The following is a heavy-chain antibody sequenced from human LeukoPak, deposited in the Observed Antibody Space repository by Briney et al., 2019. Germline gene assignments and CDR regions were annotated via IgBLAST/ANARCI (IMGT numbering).Heavy chain of an antibody. J-gene: IGHJ6*02. D-gene: IGHD3-16*01. CDR1: GGSISIYY. CDR2: IYYSGST. V-gene: IGHV4-59*01. CDR3: ARDSPSMDRSFGYYYYGMDV. Sequence: SETLSLTCTVSGGSISIYYWSWIRQPPGKGLEWIGYIYYSGSTNYNPSLKSRVTISVDTSKNQFSLKLSSVTAADTAVYYCARDSPSMDRSFGYYYYGMDVWGQGTTVTVSS.